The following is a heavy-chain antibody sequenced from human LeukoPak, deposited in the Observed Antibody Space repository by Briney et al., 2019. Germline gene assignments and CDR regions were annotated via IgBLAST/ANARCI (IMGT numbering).Heavy chain of an antibody. CDR2: IYPGDSDT. CDR3: ARRVAAAETFDV. D-gene: IGHD6-13*01. Sequence: GESLQISCKGSGYSFTSYWITWVRQMPGKGLEWMGIIYPGDSDTRYSPSFQGHVTISADKSINTAYLQWSSLKASDTAMYYCARRVAAAETFDVRGQGTQVTVSS. CDR1: GYSFTSYW. V-gene: IGHV5-51*01. J-gene: IGHJ4*02.